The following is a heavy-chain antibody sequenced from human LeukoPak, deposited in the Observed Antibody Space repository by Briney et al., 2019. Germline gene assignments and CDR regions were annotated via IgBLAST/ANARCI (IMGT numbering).Heavy chain of an antibody. Sequence: GGSLRLSCAASGFTFSSYEMNWVRQAPGKGLEWVSYISSSGSTIYYADSVKGRFTISRDNAKNSLYLQMNSLRAEDTAVYYCARDTIYGDYRPFDYWGQGTLVTVSS. V-gene: IGHV3-48*03. CDR3: ARDTIYGDYRPFDY. CDR1: GFTFSSYE. J-gene: IGHJ4*02. D-gene: IGHD4-17*01. CDR2: ISSSGSTI.